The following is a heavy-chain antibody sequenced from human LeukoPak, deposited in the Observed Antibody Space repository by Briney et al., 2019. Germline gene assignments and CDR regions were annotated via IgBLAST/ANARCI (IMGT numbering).Heavy chain of an antibody. Sequence: ASVKVSCKASGYTFTSYDINWVRQATGQGLEWMGWMNPNSGNTGYAQKFQGRVTITRNTSISTAYMELSSLRSEDTAVYYCAKDFLYYYDSSGYPDYWGQGTLVTVSS. D-gene: IGHD3-22*01. J-gene: IGHJ4*02. CDR2: MNPNSGNT. CDR3: AKDFLYYYDSSGYPDY. V-gene: IGHV1-8*03. CDR1: GYTFTSYD.